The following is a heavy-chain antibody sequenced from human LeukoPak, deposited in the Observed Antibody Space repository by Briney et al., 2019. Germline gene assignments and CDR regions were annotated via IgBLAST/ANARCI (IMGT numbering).Heavy chain of an antibody. J-gene: IGHJ4*02. CDR2: INPNSGGT. CDR1: GYTFTGYY. Sequence: ASVKVSCKASGYTFTGYYMHWVRQTPGQGLEWMGWINPNSGGTNYAQKFQGRVTMTRDTSISTAYMELSRLRSDDTAVYYCAKDFGPTIFGVGQWDYWGQGTLVTVSS. D-gene: IGHD3-3*01. V-gene: IGHV1-2*02. CDR3: AKDFGPTIFGVGQWDY.